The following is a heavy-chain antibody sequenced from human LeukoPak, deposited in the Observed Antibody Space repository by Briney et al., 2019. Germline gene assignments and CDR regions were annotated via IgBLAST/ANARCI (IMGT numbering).Heavy chain of an antibody. J-gene: IGHJ4*02. V-gene: IGHV3-74*01. D-gene: IGHD3-9*01. CDR2: INGDGSST. Sequence: GGSLRLSCVASGFTLSSYYMHWVRQVPGKGLVWVSCINGDGSSTKYADSVKGRFTISRDNAKNTLYLQMNSLRAEDSAVYYCARDRNDILTGSLGYWGQGTLVTVSS. CDR3: ARDRNDILTGSLGY. CDR1: GFTLSSYY.